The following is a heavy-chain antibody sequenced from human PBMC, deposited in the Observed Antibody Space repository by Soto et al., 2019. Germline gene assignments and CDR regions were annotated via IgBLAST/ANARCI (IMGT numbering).Heavy chain of an antibody. V-gene: IGHV1-18*01. J-gene: IGHJ3*02. D-gene: IGHD3-10*01. CDR3: ARCPLWITMVRGGNSDI. CDR2: ISAYNGNT. CDR1: GYTFTSYG. Sequence: GASVKVSCKASGYTFTSYGISWVRQAPGQGLEWMGWISAYNGNTNYAQKLQGRVTMTTDTSTSTAYMELRSLRSDDTAVYYCARCPLWITMVRGGNSDIWGQGTMVTVSS.